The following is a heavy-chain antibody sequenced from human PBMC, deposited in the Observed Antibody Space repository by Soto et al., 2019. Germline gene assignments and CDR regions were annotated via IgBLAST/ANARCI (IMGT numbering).Heavy chain of an antibody. CDR2: IIPIFGTA. CDR1: GGTFSSYA. J-gene: IGHJ5*02. D-gene: IGHD2-2*01. V-gene: IGHV1-69*13. Sequence: VASVKVSCKASGGTFSSYAISWVRQAPGQGLEWMGGIIPIFGTANYAQKFQGRVTITADESTSTAYMELSSLRSEDTAVYYCARGPSIVVVPAAIWNWFDPWGQGTLVTVSS. CDR3: ARGPSIVVVPAAIWNWFDP.